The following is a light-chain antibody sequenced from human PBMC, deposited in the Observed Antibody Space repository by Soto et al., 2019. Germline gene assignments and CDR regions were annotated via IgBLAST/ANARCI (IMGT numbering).Light chain of an antibody. CDR3: QQLLSYPIT. CDR1: QSVSSN. Sequence: VLTQSPATLSLSPGERATLSCRASQSVSSNLAWYQQKPGQAPRLLIYGASTRATGIPARFSGSGSGTEFTLTISSLQSEDFAVYYCQQLLSYPITFGQGTRLEIK. CDR2: GAS. J-gene: IGKJ5*01. V-gene: IGKV3-15*01.